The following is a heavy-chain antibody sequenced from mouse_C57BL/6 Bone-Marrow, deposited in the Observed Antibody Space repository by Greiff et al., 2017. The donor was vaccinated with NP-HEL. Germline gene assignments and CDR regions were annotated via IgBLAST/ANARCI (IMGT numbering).Heavy chain of an antibody. CDR3: ARDRYYGSSQLGPY. V-gene: IGHV5-4*01. Sequence: EVMLVESGGGLVKPGGSLKLSCAASGFTFSSYAMSWVRQTPEKRLEWVATISDGGSYTYYPDNVKGRFTISRDNAKNNLYLQMSHLKSEDTAMYYCARDRYYGSSQLGPYWGQGTTLTVSS. CDR2: ISDGGSYT. CDR1: GFTFSSYA. J-gene: IGHJ2*01. D-gene: IGHD1-1*01.